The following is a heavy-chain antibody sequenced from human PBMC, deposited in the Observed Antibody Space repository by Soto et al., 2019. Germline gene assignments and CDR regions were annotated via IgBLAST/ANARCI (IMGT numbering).Heavy chain of an antibody. CDR2: IYYSGST. J-gene: IGHJ4*02. CDR1: GGSISSYY. D-gene: IGHD3-10*01. CDR3: ARQVPGAYSSGSYFDY. V-gene: IGHV4-59*08. Sequence: QVQLQESGPGLVKPSETLSLTCTVSGGSISSYYWSWIRQPPGKGLEWIGHIYYSGSTNYNPSLKNPLTISVATSKNQFSLKLSSVTAASTAVYYCARQVPGAYSSGSYFDYWGQGTLVTVSS.